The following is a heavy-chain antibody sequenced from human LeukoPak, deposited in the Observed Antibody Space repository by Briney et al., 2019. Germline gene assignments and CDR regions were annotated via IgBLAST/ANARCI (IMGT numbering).Heavy chain of an antibody. Sequence: GGSLRLSCAGSGFIFSGYWMHWVRQAPGKGLVWVSRIKTDGSTTYYADSVKGRFTISRDNSKNTLYLQMNSLRAEDTAVYYCASAVVKGYFQHWGQGTLVTVSS. CDR3: ASAVVKGYFQH. V-gene: IGHV3-74*01. CDR1: GFIFSGYW. J-gene: IGHJ1*01. D-gene: IGHD2-15*01. CDR2: IKTDGSTT.